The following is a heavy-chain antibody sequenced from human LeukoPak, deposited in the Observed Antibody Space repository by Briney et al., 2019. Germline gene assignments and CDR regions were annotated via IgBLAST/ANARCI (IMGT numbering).Heavy chain of an antibody. CDR1: GFYW. CDR2: INNDGSTT. CDR3: ARDLVVATGPDY. J-gene: IGHJ4*02. V-gene: IGHV3-74*01. D-gene: IGHD5-12*01. Sequence: GGSLRLSCAASGFYWMYWVRQAPGKGLVWVSRINNDGSTTNYADSVKGRFTISRDNAKNTLYLQMNSLRAEDTAVYYCARDLVVATGPDYWGQGALVTVS.